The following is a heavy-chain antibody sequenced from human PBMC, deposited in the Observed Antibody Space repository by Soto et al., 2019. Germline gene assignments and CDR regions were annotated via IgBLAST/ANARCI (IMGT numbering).Heavy chain of an antibody. CDR2: ISGSGGST. D-gene: IGHD3-16*02. V-gene: IGHV3-23*01. J-gene: IGHJ4*02. CDR3: SKSGLEYDYIWGSYRPYFDY. Sequence: GSLRLSCAASGFTFSSYAMSWVRQAPGKGLEWVSAISGSGGSTYYADSVKGRFTISRDNSKNTLYLQMNSLRAEDTAVYYCSKSGLEYDYIWGSYRPYFDYWGQGTLVTVSS. CDR1: GFTFSSYA.